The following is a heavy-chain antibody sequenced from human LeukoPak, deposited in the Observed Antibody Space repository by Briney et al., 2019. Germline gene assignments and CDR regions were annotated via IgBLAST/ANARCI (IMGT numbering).Heavy chain of an antibody. Sequence: ASVTVSCKASGYTFTSYGISWVRQAPGQGLEWMGWISAYNGNTNYAQKLQGRVTMTTDTSTSTAYMELRSLRSDDTAVYYCARAKRKSMVRGVIIEGNWFDPWGQGTLVTVSS. CDR1: GYTFTSYG. CDR2: ISAYNGNT. CDR3: ARAKRKSMVRGVIIEGNWFDP. D-gene: IGHD3-10*01. J-gene: IGHJ5*02. V-gene: IGHV1-18*04.